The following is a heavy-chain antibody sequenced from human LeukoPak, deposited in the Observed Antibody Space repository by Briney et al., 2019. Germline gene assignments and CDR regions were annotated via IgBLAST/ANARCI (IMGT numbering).Heavy chain of an antibody. D-gene: IGHD3-9*01. V-gene: IGHV3-48*02. J-gene: IGHJ4*02. CDR3: ARDYDWAFDF. CDR1: GFPFSSHV. Sequence: GGSLRLSCAASGFPFSSHVLSWVRQAPGKGLEWIAYINHNGEAIYYPDFAKGRFIISRDNAKNSLFLQMNDLRDEDTAVYYCARDYDWAFDFWGQGTRVTVSS. CDR2: INHNGEAI.